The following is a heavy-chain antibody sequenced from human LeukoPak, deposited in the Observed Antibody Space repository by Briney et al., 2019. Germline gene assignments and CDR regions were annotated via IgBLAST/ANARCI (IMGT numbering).Heavy chain of an antibody. V-gene: IGHV4-38-2*02. CDR2: IYHSGST. CDR1: GYSISSGYY. CDR3: ARGLYATDY. Sequence: RTSETLSLTCTVSGYSISSGYYWGWIRQPPGKGLEWIGSIYHSGSTYYNPSLKSRVTISVDTSKNQFSLKLSSVTAADTAVYYCARGLYATDYWGQGTLVTVSS. D-gene: IGHD5/OR15-5a*01. J-gene: IGHJ4*02.